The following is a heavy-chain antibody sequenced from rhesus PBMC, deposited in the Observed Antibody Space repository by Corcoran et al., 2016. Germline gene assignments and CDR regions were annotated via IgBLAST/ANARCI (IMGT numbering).Heavy chain of an antibody. CDR3: ARGIAAAMGRDY. D-gene: IGHD6-25*01. V-gene: IGHV4-65*01. Sequence: QVQLQESGTGLVKPSETLSLTCAVSGGSISSSNWWSWIRQPPVKALEWIGYISGSSGSTYYNPSLKSRVTISTDTSKNQFSRRLSSVTAADTDVYYCARGIAAAMGRDYWGQVVLLSVSS. J-gene: IGHJ4*01. CDR2: ISGSSGST. CDR1: GGSISSSNW.